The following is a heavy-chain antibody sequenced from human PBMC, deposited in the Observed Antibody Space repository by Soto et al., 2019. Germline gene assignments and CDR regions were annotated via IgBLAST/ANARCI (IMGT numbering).Heavy chain of an antibody. J-gene: IGHJ5*02. Sequence: GESLKISCKGSGYNFTTYWITWVRQMPGKGLEWMGRIDPSDSHTNYSPSFQGHVSISVDKSISTAYLQWSSLRAPDTAVYYCARSRAASGVVAFDPWGQGPRVTVSS. CDR3: ARSRAASGVVAFDP. CDR2: IDPSDSHT. CDR1: GYNFTTYW. V-gene: IGHV5-10-1*01. D-gene: IGHD6-13*01.